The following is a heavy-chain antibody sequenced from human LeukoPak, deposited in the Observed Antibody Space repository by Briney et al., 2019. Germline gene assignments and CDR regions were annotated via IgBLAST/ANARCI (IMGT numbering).Heavy chain of an antibody. Sequence: PSETLSLTCTVSGGSISSDHWSWIRQPPRKGLEWIGYIYYTGSTDYTPPLKSRVTISVDMFKNQFSLKLSSVTAADTAMYYCAVSRSGSIFVFDIWGQGTMVTVSS. V-gene: IGHV4-59*01. CDR1: GGSISSDH. CDR3: AVSRSGSIFVFDI. D-gene: IGHD2-15*01. J-gene: IGHJ3*02. CDR2: IYYTGST.